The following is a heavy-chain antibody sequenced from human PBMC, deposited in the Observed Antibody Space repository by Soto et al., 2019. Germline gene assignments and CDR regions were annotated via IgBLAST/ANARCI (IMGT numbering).Heavy chain of an antibody. V-gene: IGHV4-39*01. J-gene: IGHJ4*02. CDR2: IYYNGNT. CDR3: ARHGPLTNNWNQLNC. CDR1: GGSISSSPYY. D-gene: IGHD1-1*01. Sequence: QLQLQESGPGLVKPSETLSLTSTVSGGSISSSPYYWAWIRQPPGKGLQWIGNIYYNGNTFYNPSLRSRVTISIDTSKSQFSLGLSSVTASDTAVYYCARHGPLTNNWNQLNCWGQGTLVTVSS.